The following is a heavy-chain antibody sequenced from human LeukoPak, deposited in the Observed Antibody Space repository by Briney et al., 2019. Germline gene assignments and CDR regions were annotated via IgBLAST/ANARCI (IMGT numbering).Heavy chain of an antibody. J-gene: IGHJ4*02. CDR2: IKSKTDGGTT. Sequence: GGSLRLSCAASGFTFSNAWMSWVRQAPGKGLEWVGRIKSKTDGGTTDYAAPVKGRFTISRDDSKNTLYLQMNSLKTEDTAVYYCTTEEGATLASLFDYWGQGTLVTVSS. D-gene: IGHD1-26*01. V-gene: IGHV3-15*01. CDR3: TTEEGATLASLFDY. CDR1: GFTFSNAW.